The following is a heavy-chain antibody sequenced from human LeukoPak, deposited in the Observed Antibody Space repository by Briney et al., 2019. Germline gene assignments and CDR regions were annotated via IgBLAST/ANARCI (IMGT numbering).Heavy chain of an antibody. Sequence: GGSLRLSCAASGFTFSSYGMHWVRQAPGKGLEWVAFIRYDGSNKYYADSVKGRFTISRDNSKNTLYLQMNSLRVEDTAVYYCAKWRYDILAMDYWGQGTLVTVSS. J-gene: IGHJ4*02. CDR3: AKWRYDILAMDY. CDR2: IRYDGSNK. D-gene: IGHD3-9*01. V-gene: IGHV3-30*02. CDR1: GFTFSSYG.